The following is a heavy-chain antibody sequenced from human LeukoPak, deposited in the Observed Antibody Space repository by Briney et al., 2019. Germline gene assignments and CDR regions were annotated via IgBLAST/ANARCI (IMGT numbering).Heavy chain of an antibody. J-gene: IGHJ3*02. D-gene: IGHD3-10*01. V-gene: IGHV4-39*01. CDR1: GGSISSSSYY. CDR2: IYYSGST. Sequence: PSETLSLTCTVSGGSISSSSYYWGWIRQPPGKGREWNGSIYYSGSTYYNPSLKSRVTISVDTSKNQFSLKLSSVTAADTAVYYCARPARGSIAYDAFDIWGQGTMVTVSS. CDR3: ARPARGSIAYDAFDI.